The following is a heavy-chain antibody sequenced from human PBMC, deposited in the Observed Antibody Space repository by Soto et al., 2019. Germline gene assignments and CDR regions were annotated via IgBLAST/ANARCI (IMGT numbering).Heavy chain of an antibody. D-gene: IGHD1-1*01. CDR3: ARMESNWFDP. Sequence: SETLSLTCTVSGASISSGGYYWSWIRQHPGEGLEWIGYIYYSGNTYYNPSLKSRVTISVDTSKNQFSLELSSVTAADTAVYYCARMESNWFDPWGQGTLVTVSS. CDR2: IYYSGNT. V-gene: IGHV4-31*03. CDR1: GASISSGGYY. J-gene: IGHJ5*02.